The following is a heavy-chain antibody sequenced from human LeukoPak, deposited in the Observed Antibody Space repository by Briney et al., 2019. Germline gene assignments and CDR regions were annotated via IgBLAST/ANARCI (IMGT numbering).Heavy chain of an antibody. D-gene: IGHD3-9*01. Sequence: GGSLRLSCAASGFIFSSYGMEWVRQAPGKGLEWVTLIRDDGTTTYYTDSVKGRFTISRDNSKKILYLQMNSLRAEDTAVYYCARGDYDILTGFHDYWGQGTLVTVSS. V-gene: IGHV3-30*02. CDR3: ARGDYDILTGFHDY. CDR1: GFIFSSYG. J-gene: IGHJ4*02. CDR2: IRDDGTTT.